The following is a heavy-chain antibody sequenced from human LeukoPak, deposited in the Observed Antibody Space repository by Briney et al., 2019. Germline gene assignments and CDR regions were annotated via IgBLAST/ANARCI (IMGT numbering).Heavy chain of an antibody. CDR2: ISSSSSYI. CDR1: GFTFSSYN. J-gene: IGHJ4*02. D-gene: IGHD1-26*01. Sequence: PGGSLRLSCAASGFTFSSYNMNWVRQAPGKGLEWVSSISSSSSYIYYADSVKGRFTISRDNAKNSLYLQMNSLRAEDAAVYYCAKEVGTFTLDYWGQGTLVTVSS. CDR3: AKEVGTFTLDY. V-gene: IGHV3-21*01.